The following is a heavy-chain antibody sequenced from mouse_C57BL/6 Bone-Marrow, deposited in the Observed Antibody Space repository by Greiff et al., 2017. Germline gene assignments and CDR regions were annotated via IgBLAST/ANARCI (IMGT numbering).Heavy chain of an antibody. CDR2: IYPRSGNT. CDR3: AREGYYGNYAMDY. J-gene: IGHJ4*01. CDR1: GYTFTSYG. Sequence: VQLQQSGAELARPGASVKLSCKASGYTFTSYGISWVKQRTGQGLEWIGEIYPRSGNTYYNEKFKGKATLTADKYSSTAYMELRSLTSEDSAVYFCAREGYYGNYAMDYWGQGTSVTVSS. D-gene: IGHD1-1*01. V-gene: IGHV1-81*01.